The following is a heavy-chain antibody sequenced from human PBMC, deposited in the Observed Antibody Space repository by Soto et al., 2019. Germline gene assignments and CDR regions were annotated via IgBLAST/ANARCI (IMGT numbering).Heavy chain of an antibody. CDR3: ALRSMAVVPQY. J-gene: IGHJ4*02. CDR2: LYYGRSA. CDR1: GESIRTYY. V-gene: IGHV4-59*01. Sequence: QVQLPESGPGLVKPSETLSLTCAVSGESIRTYYCMWIRQPPGKGLESIGYLYYGRSANYNPALKGRVTLSVGTSTNQCSLTLSSMTAADTAVYYCALRSMAVVPQYWGQGALVTVS. D-gene: IGHD3-22*01.